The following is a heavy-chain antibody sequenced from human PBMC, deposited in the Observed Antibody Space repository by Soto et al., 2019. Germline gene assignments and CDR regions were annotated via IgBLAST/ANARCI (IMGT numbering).Heavy chain of an antibody. D-gene: IGHD1-7*01. CDR2: IYYSGST. V-gene: IGHV4-30-4*01. CDR1: GGSISSGDYY. Sequence: SETLSLTXTVSGGSISSGDYYWSWIRQPPGKGLEWIGYIYYSGSTYYNPSLKSRVTISVDTSKNQFSLKLSSVTVADTAVYYCARVETGTTHYYYYGMDVWGQGTTVTVSS. J-gene: IGHJ6*02. CDR3: ARVETGTTHYYYYGMDV.